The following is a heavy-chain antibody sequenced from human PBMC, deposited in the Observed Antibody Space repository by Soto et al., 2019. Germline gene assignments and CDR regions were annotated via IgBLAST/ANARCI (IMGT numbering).Heavy chain of an antibody. J-gene: IGHJ5*02. CDR2: VYYSGRT. Sequence: SETLSLPCTVSGGSISSYYWSWIRQPPGKGLEWIGYVYYSGRTNYNPSLKSRVTISVDTSKNQFTLKLSSVTAADTAVYYCARAVWEYSYGPGWDWFDPWGQGTLVTVSS. CDR1: GGSISSYY. D-gene: IGHD5-18*01. V-gene: IGHV4-59*01. CDR3: ARAVWEYSYGPGWDWFDP.